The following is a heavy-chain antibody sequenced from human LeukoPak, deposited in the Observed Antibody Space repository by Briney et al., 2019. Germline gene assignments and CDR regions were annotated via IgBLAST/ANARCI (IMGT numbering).Heavy chain of an antibody. V-gene: IGHV3-43D*03. D-gene: IGHD1-26*01. Sequence: GGSLRLSCAASGFTFDDYAMHSVRHAPGKGLEWVSLISWDGGSTYYADSVKGRFTISRDNSKNSLYLQMNSLRAEDTALYYCAKDSGLKTYYYYYYMDVWGKGTTVTVSS. CDR2: ISWDGGST. CDR3: AKDSGLKTYYYYYYMDV. J-gene: IGHJ6*03. CDR1: GFTFDDYA.